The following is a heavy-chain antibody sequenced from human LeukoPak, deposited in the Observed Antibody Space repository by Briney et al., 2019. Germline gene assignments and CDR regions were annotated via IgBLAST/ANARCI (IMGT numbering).Heavy chain of an antibody. V-gene: IGHV3-23*01. J-gene: IGHJ4*02. D-gene: IGHD6-19*01. CDR1: GLAFSSQA. CDR2: ISDSGSII. Sequence: GGSLRLSCAASGLAFSSQAMGWVRQAPGKGLEWVSVISDSGSIIYYADSVKGRFTISRDNSKNTLFLQMNSLRADDTAVYYCAKDARRTSGWYFFDYWGQGTLVTVSS. CDR3: AKDARRTSGWYFFDY.